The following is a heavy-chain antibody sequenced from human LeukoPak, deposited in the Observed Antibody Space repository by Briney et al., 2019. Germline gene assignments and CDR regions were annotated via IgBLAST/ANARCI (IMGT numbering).Heavy chain of an antibody. V-gene: IGHV5-51*01. CDR1: AFSFTSYW. CDR2: IYPGDSDT. J-gene: IGHJ5*02. Sequence: GECLKISCKGSAFSFTSYWIAWVRQMPGKGLEWMVIIYPGDSDTRYSPSFQGQVTISVDKSISIAYLQWSSLKASDTAMYYCARQGYYGSEGNWFDPWGQGTLVTVSS. D-gene: IGHD3-10*01. CDR3: ARQGYYGSEGNWFDP.